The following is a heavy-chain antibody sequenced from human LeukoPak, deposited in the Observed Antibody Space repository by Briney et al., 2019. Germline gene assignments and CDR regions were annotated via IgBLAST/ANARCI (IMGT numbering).Heavy chain of an antibody. CDR1: GFTFHEFD. D-gene: IGHD3-10*01. CDR3: AKEPIRRGHSRERYFEY. V-gene: IGHV3-9*01. J-gene: IGHJ4*02. CDR2: ISSHSGTR. Sequence: PGGSLRLSCAASGFTFHEFDMHWVRQVPGKGLEWVSGISSHSGTRGFADSVKGRFTISRDNANNSLYLQMNRLRVEDTAMYYCAKEPIRRGHSRERYFEYWGQGTRVTVSS.